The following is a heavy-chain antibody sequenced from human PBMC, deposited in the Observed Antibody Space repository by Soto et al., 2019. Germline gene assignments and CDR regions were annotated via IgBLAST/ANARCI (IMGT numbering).Heavy chain of an antibody. J-gene: IGHJ6*02. V-gene: IGHV1-3*01. D-gene: IGHD1-1*01. CDR3: ARGKGMEENYFYYALDI. CDR2: LNGGTGQT. CDR1: GCTFSTYA. Sequence: GASVKVSCKASGCTFSTYAMHWVRQAPGQSLEWMGWLNGGTGQTRYSQKFQDRVIITRDTSASTGYMELSSLTSEDTAVYYCARGKGMEENYFYYALDIWGQGTKVTVS.